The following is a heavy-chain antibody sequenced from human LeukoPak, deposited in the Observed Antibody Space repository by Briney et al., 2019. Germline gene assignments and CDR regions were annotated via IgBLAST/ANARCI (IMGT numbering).Heavy chain of an antibody. D-gene: IGHD3-3*01. CDR1: GGTFSSYA. Sequence: GASVKVSCKASGGTFSSYAISWVRQAPGQGLEWMGGIIPIFGTANYAQKFQGRVTITADESTSTAYMELSSLRSEDTAVYYCARAGYDFWSGSGYYYYMDVWGKGTTVTVSS. J-gene: IGHJ6*03. CDR2: IIPIFGTA. CDR3: ARAGYDFWSGSGYYYYMDV. V-gene: IGHV1-69*01.